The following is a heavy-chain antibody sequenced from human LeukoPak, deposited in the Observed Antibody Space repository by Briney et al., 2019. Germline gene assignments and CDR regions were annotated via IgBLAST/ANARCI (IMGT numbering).Heavy chain of an antibody. Sequence: PGGSLRLSCAASGFTFSTYTMNWVRQAPGKGLEWVSYISSSSSYIYYADSVKGRFTISRDNAKNSLYLQMNSLRAEDTAVYYCARPNPYLGYCSGGSCQGGTYFDYWGQGTLVTVSS. V-gene: IGHV3-21*04. CDR1: GFTFSTYT. J-gene: IGHJ4*02. CDR3: ARPNPYLGYCSGGSCQGGTYFDY. D-gene: IGHD2-15*01. CDR2: ISSSSSYI.